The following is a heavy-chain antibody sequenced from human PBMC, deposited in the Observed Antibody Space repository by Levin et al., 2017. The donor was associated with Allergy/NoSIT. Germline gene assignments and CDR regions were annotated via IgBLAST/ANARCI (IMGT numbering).Heavy chain of an antibody. Sequence: QTGGSLRLSCAASGFTFDDYAMHWVRQAPGKGLEWVSGISWNSGSIGYADSVKGRFTISRDNAKNSLYLQMNSLRAEDTALYYCAKDLYSRMRGWFDPWGQGTLVTVSS. V-gene: IGHV3-9*01. CDR2: ISWNSGSI. CDR1: GFTFDDYA. J-gene: IGHJ5*02. CDR3: AKDLYSRMRGWFDP. D-gene: IGHD6-13*01.